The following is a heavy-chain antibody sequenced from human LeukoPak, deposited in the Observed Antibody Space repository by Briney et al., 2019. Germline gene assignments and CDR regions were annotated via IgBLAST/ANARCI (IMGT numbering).Heavy chain of an antibody. J-gene: IGHJ4*02. CDR3: ATGIAGAGTFGY. CDR1: GYSFTSYW. Sequence: GESLKISCKGSGYSFTSYWISWVRQMPGKGLEWMGTIDTSDSYTNYSPSFQGHVSISADKSLSTAYLQWSSLKASDTAMYYCATGIAGAGTFGYWGQGTLVTVSS. V-gene: IGHV5-10-1*01. D-gene: IGHD6-19*01. CDR2: IDTSDSYT.